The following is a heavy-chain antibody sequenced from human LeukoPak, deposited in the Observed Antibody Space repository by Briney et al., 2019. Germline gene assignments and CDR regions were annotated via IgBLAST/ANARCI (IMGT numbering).Heavy chain of an antibody. CDR1: GVTLSPYG. D-gene: IGHD1-1*01. Sequence: GGSLRLSCAASGVTLSPYGMHWVRQSPGKGLEWVAVISYEGGTQHYADSVKGRFTISRDNAKSMLYLKMNSLRAEDTAVYYCARSEYNFDYWGQGTLVTVSS. CDR2: ISYEGGTQ. J-gene: IGHJ4*02. CDR3: ARSEYNFDY. V-gene: IGHV3-30*03.